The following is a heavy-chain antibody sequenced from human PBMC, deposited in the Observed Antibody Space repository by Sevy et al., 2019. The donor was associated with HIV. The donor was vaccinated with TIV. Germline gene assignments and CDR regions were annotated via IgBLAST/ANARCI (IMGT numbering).Heavy chain of an antibody. Sequence: GGSLRLSCAASGFTFSSYGMHWVRQAPGKGLEWVAFIRYDGSNKYYADSVKGRFTISRDNSKNTLYLQMNSLRVEDTAVYYCARDRRNYAGQYFDYWGQGTLVTVSS. CDR3: ARDRRNYAGQYFDY. CDR2: IRYDGSNK. CDR1: GFTFSSYG. V-gene: IGHV3-30*02. J-gene: IGHJ4*02. D-gene: IGHD1-7*01.